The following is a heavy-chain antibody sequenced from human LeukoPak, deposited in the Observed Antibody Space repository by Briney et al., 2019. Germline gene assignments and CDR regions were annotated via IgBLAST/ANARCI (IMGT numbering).Heavy chain of an antibody. CDR3: ARGERWFGELLSGY. D-gene: IGHD3-10*01. CDR1: GYPFTSHY. Sequence: ASVKDSFMASGYPFTSHYMHWVRQPPGQGGEGMGLINPSGGSTSYAQKFQGRVTMTRDTSTSTVYMELSSLRSEDTAVYYCARGERWFGELLSGYWGQGTLVTVSS. CDR2: INPSGGST. V-gene: IGHV1-46*01. J-gene: IGHJ4*02.